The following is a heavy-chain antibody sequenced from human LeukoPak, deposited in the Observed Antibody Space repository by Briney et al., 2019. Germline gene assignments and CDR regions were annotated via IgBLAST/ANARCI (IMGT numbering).Heavy chain of an antibody. V-gene: IGHV3-11*01. J-gene: IGHJ4*02. CDR1: GFTFSTYA. CDR3: ASPFCISDSCYSVDY. D-gene: IGHD2-15*01. CDR2: ISSSGSTI. Sequence: GGSLRLSCAASGFTFSTYAMKWIRQAPGKGLEWVSYISSSGSTIYYADSVKGRFTISRDNAKKSLYLQMNSLRAEDTAVYYCASPFCISDSCYSVDYWGQGTLVTVSS.